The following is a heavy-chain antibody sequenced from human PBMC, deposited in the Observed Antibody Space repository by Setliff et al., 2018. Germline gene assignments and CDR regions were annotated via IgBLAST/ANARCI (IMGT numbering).Heavy chain of an antibody. D-gene: IGHD3-22*01. CDR2: INHSGST. CDR1: GGSFSGYY. V-gene: IGHV4-34*01. J-gene: IGHJ4*02. CDR3: ARQPEGGYYDSSGYYGMAPYYFDY. Sequence: SETLSLTCAVHGGSFSGYYWSWIRQPPGKGLEWIGEINHSGSTNYNPSLKSRVTISVDTSKNQFSLKLSSVTAADTAVYYCARQPEGGYYDSSGYYGMAPYYFDYWGQGTLVTVSS.